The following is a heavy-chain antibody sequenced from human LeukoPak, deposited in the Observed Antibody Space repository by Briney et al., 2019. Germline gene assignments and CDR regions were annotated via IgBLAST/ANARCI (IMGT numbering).Heavy chain of an antibody. CDR3: ARALPIRAANDAFDI. Sequence: GGSLRLSCAASGFTFSSYWMSWVRQAPGKGLEWVANIKQDGSEKYYVDSVKSRFTVSRDNAKNSLFLQMNSLRAEDTAVYYCARALPIRAANDAFDIWGQGTMVTVSS. V-gene: IGHV3-7*01. J-gene: IGHJ3*02. CDR2: IKQDGSEK. D-gene: IGHD3-10*01. CDR1: GFTFSSYW.